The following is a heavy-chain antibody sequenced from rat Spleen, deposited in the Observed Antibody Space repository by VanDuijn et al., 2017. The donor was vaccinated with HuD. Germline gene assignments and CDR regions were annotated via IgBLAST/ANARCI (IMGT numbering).Heavy chain of an antibody. CDR2: IIYDGSRT. Sequence: EVQLVESGGGLVQPGRSLKLSCAASGFTFSDYNMAWVRQAPKKGLEWVATIIYDGSRTYYLDSVKGRFTISRDNAKSTLYLQMDSLRSEDTATYYCASLMYTPDYLGVMDVWGQGASVAVSS. J-gene: IGHJ4*01. CDR1: GFTFSDYN. CDR3: ASLMYTPDYLGVMDV. D-gene: IGHD1-6*01. V-gene: IGHV5S10*01.